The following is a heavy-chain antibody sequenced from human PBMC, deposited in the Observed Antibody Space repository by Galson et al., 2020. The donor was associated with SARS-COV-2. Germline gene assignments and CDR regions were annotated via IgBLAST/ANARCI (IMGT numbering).Heavy chain of an antibody. CDR2: ISHDGSNK. J-gene: IGHJ4*02. V-gene: IGHV3-30*04. Sequence: GGSLRLSCAASGFTFSSYAMHWVRQAPGKGLEWVAVISHDGSNKYYADSVKGRFTISRDNSKNTLYLQMNSLRAEDTAVYYCARDHRMITFGGVRGYFDYWGQGTLVTVSS. CDR1: GFTFSSYA. CDR3: ARDHRMITFGGVRGYFDY. D-gene: IGHD3-16*01.